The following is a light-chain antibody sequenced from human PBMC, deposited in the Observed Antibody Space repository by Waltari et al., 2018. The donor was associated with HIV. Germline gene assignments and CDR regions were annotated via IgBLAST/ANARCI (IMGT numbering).Light chain of an antibody. CDR2: AAS. Sequence: DIQMTQSPSSLSASVGDRVTITCRASQSVNNYLNWYQQKPGKAPTLLSSAASSLQSGVPSRFSGSGSGTDFALTITTLQPEDFATYYCQQTSSAPPTFGQGTKVEIK. CDR3: QQTSSAPPT. J-gene: IGKJ1*01. V-gene: IGKV1-39*01. CDR1: QSVNNY.